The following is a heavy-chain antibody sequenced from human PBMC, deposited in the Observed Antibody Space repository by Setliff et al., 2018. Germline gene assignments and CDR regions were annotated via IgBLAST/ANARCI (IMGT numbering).Heavy chain of an antibody. CDR2: IKDDGSIT. J-gene: IGHJ5*02. D-gene: IGHD2-21*01. CDR1: GFTFGSHW. Sequence: PGGSLRLSCAASGFTFGSHWMHWVRQAPGKGLVWVSRIKDDGSITSYADSVKGRFNISRDNAQNALYLQMNSLRVEDTAVYYCVRLYATSWYSSWFDPWGQGTLVTVSS. V-gene: IGHV3-74*01. CDR3: VRLYATSWYSSWFDP.